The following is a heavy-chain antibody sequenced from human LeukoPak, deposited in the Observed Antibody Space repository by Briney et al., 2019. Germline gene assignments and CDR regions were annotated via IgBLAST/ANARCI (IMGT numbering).Heavy chain of an antibody. CDR2: IQSKTDGGTT. CDR3: TFSPTGYYYDTSE. J-gene: IGHJ4*02. V-gene: IGHV3-15*01. CDR1: GFPFSVAW. Sequence: PGGSLRLSCVASGFPFSVAWMSWVRQAPGKGLEWVGLIQSKTDGGTTVYAGSVKGRFTFSRDDSKNTVYLQMNSLKAEDTAVYYCTFSPTGYYYDTSEWGQGTLVTVSS. D-gene: IGHD3-22*01.